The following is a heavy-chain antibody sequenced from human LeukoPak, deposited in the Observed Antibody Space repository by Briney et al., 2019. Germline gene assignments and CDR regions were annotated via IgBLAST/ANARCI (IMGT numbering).Heavy chain of an antibody. D-gene: IGHD2-2*01. V-gene: IGHV1-2*02. CDR2: INPNSGGT. Sequence: GASVKVSRKASGYTCTGYYMHWVRQAPGQGLEWMGWINPNSGGTNYAQKFQGRVTMTRDTSISTAYMELSRLRSDDTAVYYCARDIVVVPAGMSMDVWGQGTTVTVSS. J-gene: IGHJ6*02. CDR1: GYTCTGYY. CDR3: ARDIVVVPAGMSMDV.